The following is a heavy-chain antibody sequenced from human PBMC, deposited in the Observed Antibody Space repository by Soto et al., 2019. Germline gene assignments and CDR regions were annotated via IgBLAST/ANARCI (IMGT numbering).Heavy chain of an antibody. CDR3: ARDYTVVVPAAMNY. CDR2: ISAYNGNT. V-gene: IGHV1-18*01. Sequence: ASVKVSCKASGYTFTSYGISWVRQAPGQGLEWMGWISAYNGNTNYAQKLQGRVIMTTDTSTSTAYMELRSLRSDDTAVYYCARDYTVVVPAAMNYWGQGTLVTVSS. J-gene: IGHJ4*02. CDR1: GYTFTSYG. D-gene: IGHD2-2*01.